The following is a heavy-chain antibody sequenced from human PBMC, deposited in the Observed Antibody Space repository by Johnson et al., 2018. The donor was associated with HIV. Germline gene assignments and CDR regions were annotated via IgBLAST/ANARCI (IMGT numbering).Heavy chain of an antibody. Sequence: VQLVESGGGVVQPGRSLRLSCAASGFMFSSYGMHWVRQATGKGLEWVAVIWYDGSNKYYAESVKGRFTISRDNSKNTLYLQMNSLRLEDTAVYYCAKDRGGPGIRDAFDIWGQGTMVTVSS. CDR2: IWYDGSNK. V-gene: IGHV3-33*06. CDR3: AKDRGGPGIRDAFDI. CDR1: GFMFSSYG. J-gene: IGHJ3*02. D-gene: IGHD3-10*01.